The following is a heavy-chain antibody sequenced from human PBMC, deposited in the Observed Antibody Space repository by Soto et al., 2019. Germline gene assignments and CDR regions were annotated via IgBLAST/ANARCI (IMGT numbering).Heavy chain of an antibody. Sequence: GGSLRLSCSASGFTFSNYGIHWVRQTPGKGLEYVSAISTNGGSKYYADSVKGRFTTSRDNSKNTLYLQMSSLRTEDTAVYYCVKPPGYYHDSIAYYSVWGQGTLVTVSS. CDR3: VKPPGYYHDSIAYYSV. CDR2: ISTNGGSK. V-gene: IGHV3-64D*06. CDR1: GFTFSNYG. J-gene: IGHJ4*02. D-gene: IGHD3-22*01.